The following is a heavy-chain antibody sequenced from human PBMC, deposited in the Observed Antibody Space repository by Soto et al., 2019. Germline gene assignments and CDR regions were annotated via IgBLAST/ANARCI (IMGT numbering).Heavy chain of an antibody. CDR3: AEVRKGGYSGYDS. D-gene: IGHD5-12*01. Sequence: ASVKVSCKASGYTFTSYGISWVRQAPGQGLEWMGWISAYNGNTNYARKLQGRVTMTTDTSTSTAYMELRSLRSDDTAVYYCAEVRKGGYSGYDSWGQGTLVTVSS. J-gene: IGHJ5*02. CDR2: ISAYNGNT. CDR1: GYTFTSYG. V-gene: IGHV1-18*01.